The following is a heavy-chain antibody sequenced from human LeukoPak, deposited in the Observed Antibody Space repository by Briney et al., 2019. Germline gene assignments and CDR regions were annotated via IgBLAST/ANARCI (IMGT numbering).Heavy chain of an antibody. V-gene: IGHV4-59*01. CDR2: INYSGTT. D-gene: IGHD6-13*01. J-gene: IGHJ4*02. CDR1: GGSISSYY. CDR3: ARGVYIAAAQYGY. Sequence: SETLSLTCTVSGGSISSYYWSWIRQPPGKGLEWIGYINYSGTTNYNPSLKSRVTISVDTSKNQFSLKLSSVAAADTAVYYCARGVYIAAAQYGYWGQGTLVTVSS.